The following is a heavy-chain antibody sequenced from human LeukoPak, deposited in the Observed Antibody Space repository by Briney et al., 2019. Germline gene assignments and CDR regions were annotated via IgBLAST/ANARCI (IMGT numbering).Heavy chain of an antibody. CDR3: AREGGLSNWFDP. D-gene: IGHD3-16*01. Sequence: PGGSLRLSCAASGFTFSSYEMNWVRQAPGKGLEWVSYISSSGSTIYYADSVKGRFTISRDNAKNSLYLQMNSLRAEDTAVYYCAREGGLSNWFDPWGQGTLVTVSS. V-gene: IGHV3-48*03. CDR2: ISSSGSTI. CDR1: GFTFSSYE. J-gene: IGHJ5*02.